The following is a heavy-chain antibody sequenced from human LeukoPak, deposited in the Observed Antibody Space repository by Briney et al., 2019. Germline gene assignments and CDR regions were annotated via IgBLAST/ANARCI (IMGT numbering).Heavy chain of an antibody. Sequence: SQTLALTCAISGDYVSSNNAAWNWIRQSPSRGLEWLGKTFYRSKWYSDYAVYVKSRITVNSHTSKNQFSLHLNSVTPEDTAVYYCPRDLRVSNSLHLDTWGQETLVTVSS. CDR3: PRDLRVSNSLHLDT. CDR2: TFYRSKWYS. J-gene: IGHJ5*02. D-gene: IGHD4-11*01. V-gene: IGHV6-1*01. CDR1: GDYVSSNNAA.